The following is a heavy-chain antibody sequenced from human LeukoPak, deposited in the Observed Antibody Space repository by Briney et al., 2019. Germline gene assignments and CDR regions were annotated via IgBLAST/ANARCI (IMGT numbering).Heavy chain of an antibody. CDR1: GFTFSSYA. CDR3: AKDGQWFGELLGY. CDR2: ISGSGGST. Sequence: GGSLTLSCAASGFTFSSYAMSWVRQAPGKGLEWVSAISGSGGSTYYADSVKGRFTISRDNSKNTLYLQMNSLRAEDTAVYYCAKDGQWFGELLGYWGQGTLGTVSS. D-gene: IGHD3-10*01. V-gene: IGHV3-23*01. J-gene: IGHJ4*02.